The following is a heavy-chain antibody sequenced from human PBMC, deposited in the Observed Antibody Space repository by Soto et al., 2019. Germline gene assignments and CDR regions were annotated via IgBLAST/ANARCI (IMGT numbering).Heavy chain of an antibody. CDR1: GGSISSYY. Sequence: SETLSLTCTVSGGSISSYYWSWIRQPPGKGLEWIGYIYYSGSTNYNPSLKSRVTISVDTSKNQFSLKLSSVTAADTAVYYCAMGYDSSGYYYGRVNWFDPWGQGTLVTVS. V-gene: IGHV4-59*01. J-gene: IGHJ5*02. D-gene: IGHD3-22*01. CDR2: IYYSGST. CDR3: AMGYDSSGYYYGRVNWFDP.